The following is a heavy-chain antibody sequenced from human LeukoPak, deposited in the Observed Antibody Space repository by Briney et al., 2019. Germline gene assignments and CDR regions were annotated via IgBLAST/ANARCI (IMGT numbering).Heavy chain of an antibody. CDR2: IISIFGTA. J-gene: IGHJ4*02. Sequence: KVSCKASGGTFSSYAISWVRQAPGQGLEWMGRIISIFGTANYAQKFQGRVTITTDESTNTAYMELSSLRSEDTAVYYCARGNWDSSGRYYDYWGQGTLVTVSS. D-gene: IGHD6-19*01. CDR3: ARGNWDSSGRYYDY. V-gene: IGHV1-69*05. CDR1: GGTFSSYA.